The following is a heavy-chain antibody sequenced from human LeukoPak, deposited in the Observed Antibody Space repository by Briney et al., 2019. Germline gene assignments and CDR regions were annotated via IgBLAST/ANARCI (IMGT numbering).Heavy chain of an antibody. CDR3: AKHPTNPWDSSDFQKASHFDY. CDR2: IRSKANSYAT. J-gene: IGHJ4*02. D-gene: IGHD3-22*01. V-gene: IGHV3-73*01. CDR1: GFTFSGSA. Sequence: GGSLKLSCAASGFTFSGSAMHWVRQASGKGLEWVGRIRSKANSYATAYAASVKGRFTISRDSSKNTLYLQMNSLRAEDTAVYYCAKHPTNPWDSSDFQKASHFDYWGQGTLVTVSS.